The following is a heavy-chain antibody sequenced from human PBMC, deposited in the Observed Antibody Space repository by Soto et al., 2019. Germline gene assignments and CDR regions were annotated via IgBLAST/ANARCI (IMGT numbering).Heavy chain of an antibody. V-gene: IGHV3-72*01. CDR3: TLEGDYPGADFDY. D-gene: IGHD4-17*01. CDR2: TKNKANSYTT. CDR1: GFSFSDRY. Sequence: GESLLLSCAGSGFSFSDRYMDWVRQAPGKGLEWVGRTKNKANSYTTKYAATVKGRFTISRDVSRNSVYLQMNSLKTGHMAVYYCTLEGDYPGADFDYWGRGTLVTVSS. J-gene: IGHJ4*02.